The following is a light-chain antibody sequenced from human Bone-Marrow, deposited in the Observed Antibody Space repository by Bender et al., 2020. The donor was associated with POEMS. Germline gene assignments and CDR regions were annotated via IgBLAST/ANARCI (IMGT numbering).Light chain of an antibody. Sequence: QSALTQPASVSGSPGQSITISCTGTSSDVGGSNFVSWYQQHPDKAPTLSIYEVSKRPSGISDRFSGSKSGHTASPTISGLQAEDEADYHGGSYRTNTTLAVFGGGTRLTVL. CDR3: GSYRTNTTLAV. J-gene: IGLJ3*02. CDR2: EVS. V-gene: IGLV2-14*03. CDR1: SSDVGGSNF.